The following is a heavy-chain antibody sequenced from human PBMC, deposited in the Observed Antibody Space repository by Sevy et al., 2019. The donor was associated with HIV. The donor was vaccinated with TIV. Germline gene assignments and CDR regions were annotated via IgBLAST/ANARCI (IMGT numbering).Heavy chain of an antibody. Sequence: ASVKVSCKASGYTFSDSGYYVHWVRQAPGQALEWMGWINPKSGATNYAQKFQGRVTMTRDTSVSTANMELNRLTSDDTAVYYCARESYDFWTGPVDYDYGMDVWGQGTTVTVSS. J-gene: IGHJ6*02. CDR3: ARESYDFWTGPVDYDYGMDV. CDR1: GYTFSDSGYY. D-gene: IGHD3-3*01. CDR2: INPKSGAT. V-gene: IGHV1-2*02.